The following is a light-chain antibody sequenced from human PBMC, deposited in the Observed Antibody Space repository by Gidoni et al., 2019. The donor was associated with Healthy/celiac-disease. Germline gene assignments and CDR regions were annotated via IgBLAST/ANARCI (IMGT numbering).Light chain of an antibody. Sequence: DIQMTQSPSTLSASVGDRVTITCRASQSISSWLAWYQQKPGKAPKPLIYKASSLESGVPSRFSGSGSGTEFTLTISSLQPDDFATYYFQQYNSYPWTFXXXTKVEIK. CDR3: QQYNSYPWT. CDR2: KAS. J-gene: IGKJ1*01. CDR1: QSISSW. V-gene: IGKV1-5*03.